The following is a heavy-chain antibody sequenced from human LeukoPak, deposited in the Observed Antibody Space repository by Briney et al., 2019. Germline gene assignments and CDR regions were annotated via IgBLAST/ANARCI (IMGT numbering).Heavy chain of an antibody. CDR3: ARQVGKDEMATTHFDY. D-gene: IGHD5-24*01. CDR2: IYYSGST. Sequence: SETLSLTCTVSGVSISSYYWSWIRQPPGKGLEWIGYIYYSGSTNYNPSLKSRVTISVDTSKNQFSLKLSSVTAADTAVYYCARQVGKDEMATTHFDYWGQGTLVTVSS. V-gene: IGHV4-59*08. J-gene: IGHJ4*02. CDR1: GVSISSYY.